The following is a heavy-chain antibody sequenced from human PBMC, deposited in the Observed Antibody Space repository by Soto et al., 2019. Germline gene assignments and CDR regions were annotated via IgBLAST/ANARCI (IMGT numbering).Heavy chain of an antibody. CDR3: AIGGDYNEYGGDYRADY. J-gene: IGHJ4*02. Sequence: EVQVLESGGGLVQPGGSLRLSCVVSGFAFKSHAMTWVRQAPGKGLEWVSAISGRGDSLYYADPVKGRFTISRDNSKDPVYLRMSGLRAAGADVYYCAIGGDYNEYGGDYRADYWGQGPEVSVSA. CDR2: ISGRGDSL. D-gene: IGHD2-21*01. CDR1: GFAFKSHA. V-gene: IGHV3-23*01.